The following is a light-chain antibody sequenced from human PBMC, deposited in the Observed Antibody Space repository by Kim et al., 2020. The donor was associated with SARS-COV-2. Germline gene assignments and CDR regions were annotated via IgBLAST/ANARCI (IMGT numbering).Light chain of an antibody. Sequence: SPGERATRACRASQSVSSNYLAWYQQKPGQAPRLLIYGASSRATGIPDRFSGSGSGTDFTLTITRLEPEDFAVYYCQQYSSSPATFGQGTEVDIK. V-gene: IGKV3-20*01. J-gene: IGKJ1*01. CDR1: QSVSSNY. CDR2: GAS. CDR3: QQYSSSPAT.